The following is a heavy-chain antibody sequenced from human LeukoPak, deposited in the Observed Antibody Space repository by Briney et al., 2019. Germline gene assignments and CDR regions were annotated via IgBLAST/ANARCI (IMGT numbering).Heavy chain of an antibody. CDR1: GYTFTGYY. Sequence: ASVKVSCKASGYTFTGYYMHWVRQAPGQGLEWMGWINPNSGGTNYAQKFQGRVTMTRDTSISTAYMELSRLRSDDTAVYYCARSPYYYDSSGYYFEKWGQGTLVTVSS. CDR3: ARSPYYYDSSGYYFEK. J-gene: IGHJ4*02. D-gene: IGHD3-22*01. CDR2: INPNSGGT. V-gene: IGHV1-2*02.